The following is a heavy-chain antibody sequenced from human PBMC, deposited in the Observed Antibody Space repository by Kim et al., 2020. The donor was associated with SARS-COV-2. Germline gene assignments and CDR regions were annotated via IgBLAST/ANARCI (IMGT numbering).Heavy chain of an antibody. Sequence: GGSLRLSCAASGFTFSSYAMSWVRQAPGKGLEWVSAISGSGGSTYYADSVKGRFTISRDNSKNTLYLQMNSLRAEDTAVYYCAKDEELGITFQTFDYWGQGTLVTVSS. CDR2: ISGSGGST. CDR1: GFTFSSYA. D-gene: IGHD3-16*01. J-gene: IGHJ4*02. CDR3: AKDEELGITFQTFDY. V-gene: IGHV3-23*01.